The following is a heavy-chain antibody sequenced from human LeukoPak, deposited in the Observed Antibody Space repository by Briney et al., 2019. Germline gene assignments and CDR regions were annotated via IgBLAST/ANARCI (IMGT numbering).Heavy chain of an antibody. Sequence: SETLSLTCAVSGGSISSGGYSWSWIRQPPGKGLEWIGYIYHSGSTYYNPSLKSRVTISVDRSKNQFSLKLSSVTAADTAVYYCARGPRFGESHAPLDYWGQGTLVTVSS. D-gene: IGHD3-10*01. CDR1: GGSISSGGYS. CDR2: IYHSGST. V-gene: IGHV4-30-2*01. CDR3: ARGPRFGESHAPLDY. J-gene: IGHJ4*02.